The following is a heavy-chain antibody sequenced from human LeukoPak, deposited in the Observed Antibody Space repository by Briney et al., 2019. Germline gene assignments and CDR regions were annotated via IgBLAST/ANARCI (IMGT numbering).Heavy chain of an antibody. D-gene: IGHD6-19*01. J-gene: IGHJ5*02. CDR2: IYYSGST. CDR1: GGSISSYY. Sequence: SETLSLTCTVSGGSISSYYWSWIRQPPGKGLEWIGYIYYSGSTNYNPSLKSRVTISVDTSKNQFSLKLSSVTAADTAVYYCARGIAVGGFDPWGQGTLVTVSS. CDR3: ARGIAVGGFDP. V-gene: IGHV4-59*01.